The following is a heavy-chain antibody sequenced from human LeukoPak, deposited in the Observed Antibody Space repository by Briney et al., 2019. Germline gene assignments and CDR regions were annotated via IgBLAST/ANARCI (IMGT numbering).Heavy chain of an antibody. CDR3: ASPRGFSYGYFDY. Sequence: SETLSLTCTVSGGSISSSSAYWGWIRQPPGKGLEWIGSIYYRKNTYYNPSLKSRVTISADTSKNQFSLTLGSVSATDTAVYYCASPRGFSYGYFDYWGQGTLVTVSS. CDR2: IYYRKNT. V-gene: IGHV4-39*01. D-gene: IGHD5-18*01. CDR1: GGSISSSSAY. J-gene: IGHJ4*02.